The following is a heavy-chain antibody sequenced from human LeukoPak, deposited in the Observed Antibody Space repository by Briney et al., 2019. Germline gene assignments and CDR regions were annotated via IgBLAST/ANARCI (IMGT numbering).Heavy chain of an antibody. Sequence: PGGSLRLSCAASGLTFSSYAMSWVRQAPGKGLEWVSAISGSGGSTYYADSVKGRFTISRDNSKNTLYLQMNSLRAEDTAVYYCAKDPRYYYGSGSQYYFDYWGQGTLVTVSS. CDR3: AKDPRYYYGSGSQYYFDY. D-gene: IGHD3-10*01. V-gene: IGHV3-23*01. CDR2: ISGSGGST. CDR1: GLTFSSYA. J-gene: IGHJ4*02.